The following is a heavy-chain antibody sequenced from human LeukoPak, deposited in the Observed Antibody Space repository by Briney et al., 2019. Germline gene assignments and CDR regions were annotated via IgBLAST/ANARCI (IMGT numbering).Heavy chain of an antibody. J-gene: IGHJ6*03. V-gene: IGHV1-8*01. CDR1: GYTFTSYD. CDR2: MNPNSGNT. Sequence: GASVKVSCKASGYTFTSYDINWVRQATGQGLEWMGWMNPNSGNTGYAQKFQGRVTMTRDTSISTAYMELSSLRSEDTAVYYCARGHSLRVRGVIKYYYYYYMDVWGKGTTVTISS. D-gene: IGHD3-10*01. CDR3: ARGHSLRVRGVIKYYYYYYMDV.